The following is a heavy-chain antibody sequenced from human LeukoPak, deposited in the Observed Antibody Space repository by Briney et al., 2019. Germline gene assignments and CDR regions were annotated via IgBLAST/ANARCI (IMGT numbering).Heavy chain of an antibody. J-gene: IGHJ4*02. Sequence: SQTLSLTCAVSGGSISSGGYSWSWIRQPPGKGLEWIGYIYYSGSTYYNPSLKSRVTISVDTSKNQFSLKLSSVTAADTAVYYCARTTRRDGYNWSRLQYYFDYWGQGTLVTVSS. V-gene: IGHV4-30-4*07. CDR1: GGSISSGGYS. CDR2: IYYSGST. CDR3: ARTTRRDGYNWSRLQYYFDY. D-gene: IGHD5-24*01.